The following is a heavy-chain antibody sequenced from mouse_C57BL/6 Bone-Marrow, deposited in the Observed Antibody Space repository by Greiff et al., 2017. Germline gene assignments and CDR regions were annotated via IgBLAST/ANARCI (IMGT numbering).Heavy chain of an antibody. CDR3: ARRAGTGDY. J-gene: IGHJ2*01. D-gene: IGHD4-1*01. CDR2: IYPGDGDT. V-gene: IGHV1-82*01. CDR1: GYAFSSSW. Sequence: VQLQQSGPELVKPGASVKISCKASGYAFSSSWMNWVKQRPGKGLEWIGRIYPGDGDTNYNGKFKGKATLTADKSSSTAYMQLSSLTSEDSAVYFCARRAGTGDYWGQGTTLTVSS.